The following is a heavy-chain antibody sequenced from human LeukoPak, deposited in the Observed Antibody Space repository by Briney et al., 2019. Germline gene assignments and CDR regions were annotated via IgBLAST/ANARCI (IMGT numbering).Heavy chain of an antibody. V-gene: IGHV1-2*06. CDR3: ARGEIVVVIKTRPAFDI. CDR1: GYTFTVYY. J-gene: IGHJ3*02. D-gene: IGHD3-22*01. Sequence: GASVTVSCTASGYTFTVYYMHWVRQAPGQGLEWMGRINPNSGGTNYAQKFQGRVTMTRDTSISTAYMELSRLRSDDTAVYYCARGEIVVVIKTRPAFDIWGQGTMVTVSS. CDR2: INPNSGGT.